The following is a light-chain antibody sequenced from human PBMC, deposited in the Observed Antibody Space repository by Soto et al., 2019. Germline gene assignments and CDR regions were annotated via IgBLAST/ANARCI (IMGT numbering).Light chain of an antibody. CDR3: HQYASSFGT. CDR1: QSVSSSY. CDR2: DAY. Sequence: EIVMTQSPATLSVSPGERATLSCRASQSVSSSYLAWFQQKPGQAPRLLIFDAYRRATGIPDRFSGSGSGTNFALTISRLEPEDFALYYCHQYASSFGTFGQGTKVDIK. V-gene: IGKV3-20*01. J-gene: IGKJ1*01.